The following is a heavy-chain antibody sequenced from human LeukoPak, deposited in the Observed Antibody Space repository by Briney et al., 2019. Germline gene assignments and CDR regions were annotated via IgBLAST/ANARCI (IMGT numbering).Heavy chain of an antibody. CDR2: IYYSGST. J-gene: IGHJ4*02. V-gene: IGHV4-31*03. CDR1: GGSISSGGYY. CDR3: VRVRVGARRRWCLFDY. Sequence: PSETLSLTCTVSGGSISSGGYYWSWIRQHPGKGLEWIGYIYYSGSTYYYPSLKSRVTISVDTSKNQFSLKLSSVTAADTAVYSCVRVRVGARRRWCLFDYWGRGPLVTASS. D-gene: IGHD1-26*01.